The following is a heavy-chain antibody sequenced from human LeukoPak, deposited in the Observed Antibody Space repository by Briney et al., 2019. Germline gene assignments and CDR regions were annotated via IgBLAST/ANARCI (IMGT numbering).Heavy chain of an antibody. V-gene: IGHV1-46*01. CDR3: ATSTTVTALYYYYGMDV. Sequence: ASVKVSCKASGYTFTSYDINWVRQAPGQGLEWMGIINPSGGSTSYAQKFQGRVTMTRDTSTSTVYMELSSLRSEDTAVYYCATSTTVTALYYYYGMDVWGQGTTVTVSS. J-gene: IGHJ6*02. CDR2: INPSGGST. D-gene: IGHD4-11*01. CDR1: GYTFTSYD.